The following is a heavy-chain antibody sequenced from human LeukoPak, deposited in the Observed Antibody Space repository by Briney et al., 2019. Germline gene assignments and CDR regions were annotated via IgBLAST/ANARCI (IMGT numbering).Heavy chain of an antibody. Sequence: GGSLRLSCAASGFNFVDYAMHWVRQAPGKGLEWVSLISGDGASTYYADSVKGRFTISRDNSKNSLSLQMNNLKTEDTALYYCARAPYYYDSSGYDTDYWGQGTLVTVSS. CDR3: ARAPYYYDSSGYDTDY. D-gene: IGHD3-22*01. V-gene: IGHV3-43*02. CDR2: ISGDGAST. J-gene: IGHJ4*02. CDR1: GFNFVDYA.